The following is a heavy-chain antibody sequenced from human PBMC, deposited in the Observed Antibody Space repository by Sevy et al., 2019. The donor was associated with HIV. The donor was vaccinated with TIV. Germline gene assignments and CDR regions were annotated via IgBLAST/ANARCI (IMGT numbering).Heavy chain of an antibody. D-gene: IGHD5-18*01. V-gene: IGHV3-7*01. CDR2: IKQDGSEK. CDR1: GFTFSSYW. J-gene: IGHJ6*02. Sequence: GESLRLSCAASGFTFSSYWMSWVRQAPGKGLEWVANIKQDGSEKYYVDSVKGRFTISRDNAKNSLYLQMNSLRAEDTAVYYCARDNSYGYGAYYYYGMDVWGQGTTVTVSS. CDR3: ARDNSYGYGAYYYYGMDV.